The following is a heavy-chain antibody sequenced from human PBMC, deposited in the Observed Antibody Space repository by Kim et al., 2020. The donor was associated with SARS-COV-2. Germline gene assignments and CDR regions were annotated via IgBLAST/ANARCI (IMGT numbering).Heavy chain of an antibody. D-gene: IGHD2-2*01. Sequence: GGSLRLSCAASGFTFSSYWMSWVRQAPGKGLEWVANIKQDGSERYYVDSVKGRFTISRDNAKNSLYLQMNSLRAEDTAVYYCARELGYCSSTSCPPARWWFAPWGQGTLVTVSS. V-gene: IGHV3-7*03. J-gene: IGHJ5*02. CDR2: IKQDGSER. CDR1: GFTFSSYW. CDR3: ARELGYCSSTSCPPARWWFAP.